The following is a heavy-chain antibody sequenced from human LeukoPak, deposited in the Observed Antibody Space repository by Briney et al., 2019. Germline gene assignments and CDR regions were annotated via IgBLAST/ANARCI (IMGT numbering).Heavy chain of an antibody. V-gene: IGHV3-30*18. J-gene: IGHJ3*02. CDR1: GYSFSSYG. CDR3: AKGYSSGPLAAFDI. CDR2: ISYDGSNK. Sequence: SCEGSGYSFSSYGMHWVRQAPGKGLEWVAVISYDGSNKYYGDSVKGRFTISRDNSKNTLYLQMNSLRAEDTAVYYCAKGYSSGPLAAFDIWGQGTMVIVSS. D-gene: IGHD6-19*01.